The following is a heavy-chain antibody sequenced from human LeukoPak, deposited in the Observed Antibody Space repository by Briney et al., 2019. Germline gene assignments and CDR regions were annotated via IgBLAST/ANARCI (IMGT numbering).Heavy chain of an antibody. J-gene: IGHJ4*02. CDR1: GFTFSTYA. Sequence: GGSLRLSCSASGFTFSTYAMHWVRQAPGKGLEHVSTINTNGDDTYYADSVKGRFTISRDNSKRTLYLQVSSLRAEDTDVYYCVKDLRGGGYYTSFDYWGQGTLVTVSS. V-gene: IGHV3-64D*09. CDR3: VKDLRGGGYYTSFDY. CDR2: INTNGDDT. D-gene: IGHD3-10*01.